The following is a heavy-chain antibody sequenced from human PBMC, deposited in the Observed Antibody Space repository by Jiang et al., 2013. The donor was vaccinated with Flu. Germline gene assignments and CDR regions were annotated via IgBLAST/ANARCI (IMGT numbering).Heavy chain of an antibody. V-gene: IGHV4-4*07. CDR1: GGSISSYY. D-gene: IGHD3-10*01. CDR3: AREVGPLIGVHLFGGYAFDI. CDR2: IYTSGST. J-gene: IGHJ3*02. Sequence: PGLVKPSETLSLTCAVSGGSISSYYWSWIRQPAGKGLEWLGRIYTSGSTNYNPSLKSRVTMSVDTSKNQFSLKLSSVTAADTAVYYRAREVGPLIGVHLFGGYAFDIWGQGTMVTVSS.